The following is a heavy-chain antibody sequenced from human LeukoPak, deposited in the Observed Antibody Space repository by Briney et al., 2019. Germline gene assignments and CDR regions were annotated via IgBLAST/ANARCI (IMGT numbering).Heavy chain of an antibody. CDR3: ARGRVALLWFGELLGFDP. J-gene: IGHJ5*02. V-gene: IGHV1-8*01. CDR2: MNPNRGNT. CDR1: GYTFTSYD. Sequence: GASVKVSCKASGYTFTSYDINWVRQATGQGLEWMGWMNPNRGNTGYAQKFQGRVTMTRNTSISTAYMELSSLRSEDTAVYYCARGRVALLWFGELLGFDPWGQGTLVTVSS. D-gene: IGHD3-10*01.